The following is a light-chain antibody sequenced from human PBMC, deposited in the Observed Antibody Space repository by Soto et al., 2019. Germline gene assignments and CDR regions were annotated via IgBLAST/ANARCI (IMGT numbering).Light chain of an antibody. CDR2: DAS. CDR3: QQYNILST. V-gene: IGKV3-11*01. Sequence: EIVLTQSPATLSLSPGERATLSCRASQSVSSYLAWYQQKPGQAPRLLIYDASNRATGIPARFSGSGSGTDFTLTISSLEPEDFATYYCQQYNILSTFGQGTKVDIK. J-gene: IGKJ1*01. CDR1: QSVSSY.